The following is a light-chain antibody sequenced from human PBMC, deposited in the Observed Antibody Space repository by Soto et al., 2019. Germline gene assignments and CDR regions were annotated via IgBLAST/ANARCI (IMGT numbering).Light chain of an antibody. CDR3: QQHGASPPYT. J-gene: IGKJ2*01. Sequence: EVVLTQSPGTLSLSPGDRATVSCRASQTVHSSFFAWYQQKGGQAPRLLIYGTSNRAAGIPDRFSGHGSGTDFTLTIDGLEPEDFAMYFCQQHGASPPYTFGRGTRVEI. CDR1: QTVHSSF. V-gene: IGKV3-20*01. CDR2: GTS.